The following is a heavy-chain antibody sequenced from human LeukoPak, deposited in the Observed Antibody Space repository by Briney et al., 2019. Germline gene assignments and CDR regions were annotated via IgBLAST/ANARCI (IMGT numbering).Heavy chain of an antibody. CDR2: ISPYSGNT. V-gene: IGHV1-18*01. CDR3: ARGITMVRGVTYYFDY. CDR1: GYTFRSYG. J-gene: IGHJ4*02. Sequence: ASVKVSCKASGYTFRSYGISWVRQAPGQGLEWMGWISPYSGNTNYAQKLQGRVTMTTDTSTSTAYMELRSLRSDDTAVYYCARGITMVRGVTYYFDYWGQGTLVTVSS. D-gene: IGHD3-10*01.